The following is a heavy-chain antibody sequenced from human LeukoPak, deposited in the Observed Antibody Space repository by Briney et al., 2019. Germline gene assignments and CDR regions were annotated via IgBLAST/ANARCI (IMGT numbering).Heavy chain of an antibody. D-gene: IGHD4/OR15-4a*01. CDR1: GGSFSGYY. CDR2: INHSGST. Sequence: MASETLSLTCAVYGGSFSGYYWSWIRQPPGKGLEWIGEINHSGSTNYNPSLKSRVTISVDTSKNQFSLKLSSVTAADTAVYYCARHDGRGGATMGALDYWGQGSLVTVSS. J-gene: IGHJ4*02. V-gene: IGHV4-34*01. CDR3: ARHDGRGGATMGALDY.